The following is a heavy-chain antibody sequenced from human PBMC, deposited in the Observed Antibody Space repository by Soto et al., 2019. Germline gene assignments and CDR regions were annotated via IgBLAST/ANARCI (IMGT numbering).Heavy chain of an antibody. J-gene: IGHJ6*02. Sequence: GGSLRLSCAASGFTFSSYAMSWVRQAPGKGLEWVSAISGSGGSTYYADSVKGRFTISRDNSKNTLYLQMNSLRAEDTAVYYCAKGPLRYCSGGSCYTRYYGMDVWGQGTTVTVSS. V-gene: IGHV3-23*01. D-gene: IGHD2-15*01. CDR3: AKGPLRYCSGGSCYTRYYGMDV. CDR2: ISGSGGST. CDR1: GFTFSSYA.